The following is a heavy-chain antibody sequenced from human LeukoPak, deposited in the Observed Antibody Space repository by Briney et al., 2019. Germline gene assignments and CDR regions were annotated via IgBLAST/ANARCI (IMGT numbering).Heavy chain of an antibody. J-gene: IGHJ4*02. CDR2: ISASGSTI. V-gene: IGHV3-23*01. D-gene: IGHD4-17*01. Sequence: GGSLRLSCIASGFTFTHYAMTWVRQAPGKGLEWVSDISASGSTIHFADSVKGRFTVSRDNSKNTVFLEMISLRVEDTALYHCAKGHGDWGGNYLDHWGQGAQVTVSS. CDR1: GFTFTHYA. CDR3: AKGHGDWGGNYLDH.